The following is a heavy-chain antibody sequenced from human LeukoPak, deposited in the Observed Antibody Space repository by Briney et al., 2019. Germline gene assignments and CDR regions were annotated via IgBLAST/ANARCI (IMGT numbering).Heavy chain of an antibody. CDR2: ISGSGGST. Sequence: QPGGSLRLSCAASGFTFSSYAMSWVRPAPGKGLEWCSAISGSGGSTYYADSVKGRFTISRDNSKNTLYLQMNSLRAEDTALYYCVKRGDAYGDSKTDYWRQRTLATVSS. J-gene: IGHJ4*02. CDR3: VKRGDAYGDSKTDY. D-gene: IGHD4-17*01. CDR1: GFTFSSYA. V-gene: IGHV3-23*01.